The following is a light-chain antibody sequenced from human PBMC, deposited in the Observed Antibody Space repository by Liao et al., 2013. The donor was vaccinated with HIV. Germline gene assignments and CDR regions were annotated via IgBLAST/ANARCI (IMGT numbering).Light chain of an antibody. J-gene: IGLJ3*02. CDR3: QVWDSSSDHRV. Sequence: SYDLTQPPSVSVSPGQTASITCSGDKLGHKYASWYQQKPGQSPVLVIYQDSKRPSGIPERFSGSNSGNTATLTISGTQAMDEADYYCQVWDSSSDHRVFGGGTKLTVL. CDR1: KLGHKY. V-gene: IGLV3-1*01. CDR2: QDS.